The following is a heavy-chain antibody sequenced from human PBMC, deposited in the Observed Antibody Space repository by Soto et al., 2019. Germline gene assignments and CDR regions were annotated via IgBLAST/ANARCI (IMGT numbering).Heavy chain of an antibody. J-gene: IGHJ3*02. V-gene: IGHV3-23*01. Sequence: EVQLLESGGGLVQPGGSLRLSCAASGFTFSSYAMSWVRQAPGKGLAWVSAISGSGGSTYYADSVKGRFTISRDNSKNTLYLQMNSLRAEDTAVYYCAKDHSYYGSGSSDAFDIWGQGTMVTVSS. CDR3: AKDHSYYGSGSSDAFDI. CDR2: ISGSGGST. CDR1: GFTFSSYA. D-gene: IGHD3-10*01.